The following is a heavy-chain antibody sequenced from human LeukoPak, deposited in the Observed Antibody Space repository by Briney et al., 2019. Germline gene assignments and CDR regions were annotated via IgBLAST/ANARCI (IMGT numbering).Heavy chain of an antibody. J-gene: IGHJ5*02. V-gene: IGHV1-2*02. D-gene: IGHD6-6*01. Sequence: ASVKVSCKASGYTFTGDFIHWVRQAPGQGLEWMGWINSDSGGTNYARKFQGRITMTRDTSISTAYMELSSLRSDDTAVFYCARGNIATRRGENWFDPWGQGTQVTVSS. CDR3: ARGNIATRRGENWFDP. CDR2: INSDSGGT. CDR1: GYTFTGDF.